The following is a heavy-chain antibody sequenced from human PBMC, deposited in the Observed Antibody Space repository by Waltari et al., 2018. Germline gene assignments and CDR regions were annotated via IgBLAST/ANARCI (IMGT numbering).Heavy chain of an antibody. V-gene: IGHV3-21*01. CDR3: ARGGYYDYIWGSYRIG. CDR1: GFTFSSYS. J-gene: IGHJ4*02. D-gene: IGHD3-16*02. Sequence: VQLVQSGGGLVKPGGSLRLSCAASGFTFSSYSMNWVRQAPGKGLEWVSSISSSSSYIYYADSVKGRFTISRDNAKNSLYLQMNSLRAEDTAVYYCARGGYYDYIWGSYRIGWGQGTLVTVSS. CDR2: ISSSSSYI.